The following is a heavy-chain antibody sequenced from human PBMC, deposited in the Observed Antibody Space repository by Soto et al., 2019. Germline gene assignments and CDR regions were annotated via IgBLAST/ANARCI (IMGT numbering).Heavy chain of an antibody. Sequence: EVQLVDSGGGLVQPGGSLRLSCTASGFSFSTFWMSWVRQAPGKGLEWVANINPGGSEEYYVDSVKGRFTISRDNAKNSLYLQMNRLKAEDTAMYYCARDIVPPGICFDYWGQGALVSVSS. D-gene: IGHD1-26*01. CDR2: INPGGSEE. V-gene: IGHV3-7*01. J-gene: IGHJ4*02. CDR3: ARDIVPPGICFDY. CDR1: GFSFSTFW.